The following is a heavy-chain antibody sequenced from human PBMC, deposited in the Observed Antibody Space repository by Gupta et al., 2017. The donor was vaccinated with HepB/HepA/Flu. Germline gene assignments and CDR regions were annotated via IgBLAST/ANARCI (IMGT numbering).Heavy chain of an antibody. Sequence: QVPLVQSGGEVKNPGASVTLSCKASGYTFTSYGFTWVRQAPGQGLEWIGWISAYNGKTDYAQKFQGRVTMTTETSTSTAYMELRSLRSDDTAVYYCGRWGPMYYYMDVWGKGTTVSVSS. CDR1: GYTFTSYG. D-gene: IGHD2-2*01. CDR3: GRWGPMYYYMDV. J-gene: IGHJ6*03. CDR2: ISAYNGKT. V-gene: IGHV1-18*01.